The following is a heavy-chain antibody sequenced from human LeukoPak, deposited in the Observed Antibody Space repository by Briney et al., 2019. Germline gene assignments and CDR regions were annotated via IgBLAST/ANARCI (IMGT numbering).Heavy chain of an antibody. CDR2: ISSSSSTI. D-gene: IGHD3-3*01. CDR1: GVTFSSYS. V-gene: IGHV3-48*01. Sequence: PGGSLRLSCAASGVTFSSYSMNWVRQAPGKGLEWVSYISSSSSTIYYADSVKGRFTIFRDNAKNSLYLQMNSLRAEDTAVYYCARDRSGDDDFWSGYSNYFDPWGQGTLVTVSS. CDR3: ARDRSGDDDFWSGYSNYFDP. J-gene: IGHJ5*02.